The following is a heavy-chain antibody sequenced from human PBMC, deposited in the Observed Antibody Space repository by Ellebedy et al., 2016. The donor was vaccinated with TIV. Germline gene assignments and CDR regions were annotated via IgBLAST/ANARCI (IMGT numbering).Heavy chain of an antibody. CDR1: GFTFSNYA. CDR3: AKDRSGEQWLARGDYFDY. D-gene: IGHD6-19*01. Sequence: PGGSLRLSCAASGFTFSNYAVSWVRQAPGKGLEWVSTLSGSGTNAYYADSVEGRFTISRDNSKNTLYLQMNSLRAEDTAIYYCAKDRSGEQWLARGDYFDYWGQGTLVTVSS. CDR2: LSGSGTNA. V-gene: IGHV3-23*01. J-gene: IGHJ4*02.